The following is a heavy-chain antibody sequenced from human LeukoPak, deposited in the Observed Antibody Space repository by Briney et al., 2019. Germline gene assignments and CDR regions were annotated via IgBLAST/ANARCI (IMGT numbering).Heavy chain of an antibody. CDR3: VRDTNWGSIAFDI. V-gene: IGHV3-21*01. J-gene: IGHJ3*02. D-gene: IGHD7-27*01. Sequence: GGSLRLSCAASGFTFSSYSMNWVRQAPGKGLEWVSSISSSSSYIYYADSVKGRFTISRDNAKNSLYLQMNSLRAEDTAVYYCVRDTNWGSIAFDIWGQGTMVTVSS. CDR1: GFTFSSYS. CDR2: ISSSSSYI.